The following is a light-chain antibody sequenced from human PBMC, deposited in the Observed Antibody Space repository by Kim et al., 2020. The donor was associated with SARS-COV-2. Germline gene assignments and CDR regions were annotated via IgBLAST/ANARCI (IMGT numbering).Light chain of an antibody. J-gene: IGKJ4*01. CDR2: ETS. Sequence: SLSPGETATLAGRASQSVGNSLAWFQQKPGQAPRLLIFETSNRDTGIPARFSGSGSGTGFTLTISSLEPEDFAVYYCQQRYDWPLTFGGGTKLEI. CDR1: QSVGNS. CDR3: QQRYDWPLT. V-gene: IGKV3-11*01.